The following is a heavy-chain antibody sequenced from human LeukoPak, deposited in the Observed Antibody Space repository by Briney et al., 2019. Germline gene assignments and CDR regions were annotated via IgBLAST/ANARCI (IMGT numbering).Heavy chain of an antibody. CDR1: GFTFDDYG. CDR2: INWNGGST. J-gene: IGHJ5*02. Sequence: GGSLRLSCAASGFTFDDYGMSWVRQAPGKGLEWVSGINWNGGSTGCADSVKGRFTISRDNAKNSLYLQMNSLRAEDTALCHCARANWGNWFDPWGQGTLVTVSS. V-gene: IGHV3-20*01. CDR3: ARANWGNWFDP. D-gene: IGHD7-27*01.